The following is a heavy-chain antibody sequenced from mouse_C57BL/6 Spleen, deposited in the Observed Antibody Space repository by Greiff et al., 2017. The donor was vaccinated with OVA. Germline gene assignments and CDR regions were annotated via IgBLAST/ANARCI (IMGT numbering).Heavy chain of an antibody. CDR2: INYDGSST. J-gene: IGHJ4*01. Sequence: EVHLVASEGGLVQPGSSMKLSCTASGFTFSDYYMAWVRQVPEKGLEWVANINYDGSSTYYLDSLKSRFIISRDNAKNILYLQMSSLKSEDTATYYCARVYYDYDVDYAMDYWGQGTSGTVSS. CDR1: GFTFSDYY. D-gene: IGHD2-4*01. V-gene: IGHV5-16*01. CDR3: ARVYYDYDVDYAMDY.